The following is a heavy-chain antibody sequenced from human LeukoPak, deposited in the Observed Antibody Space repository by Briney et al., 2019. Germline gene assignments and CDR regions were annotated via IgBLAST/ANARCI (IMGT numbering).Heavy chain of an antibody. CDR3: ARDCADRIAGINYGMDV. V-gene: IGHV3-21*01. D-gene: IGHD6-13*01. Sequence: GGSLGLSCAASGFTFSSYSMNWVRQAPGKGLEWVSSISSSSYIYYADSVKGRFTISRDNAKNSLYLQMNSLRAEDTAVYYCARDCADRIAGINYGMDVWGQGTTVTVSS. CDR1: GFTFSSYS. J-gene: IGHJ6*02. CDR2: ISSSSYI.